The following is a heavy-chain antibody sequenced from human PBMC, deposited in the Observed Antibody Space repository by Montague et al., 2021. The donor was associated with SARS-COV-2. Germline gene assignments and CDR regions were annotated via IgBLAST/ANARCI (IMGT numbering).Heavy chain of an antibody. D-gene: IGHD7-27*01. CDR3: ARNWAYFDY. CDR2: XYWDDDR. J-gene: IGHJ4*02. Sequence: PALVKPTQTLTLTCTSSGFSLSTTGVGVGWIRQPPGKALEWLALXYWDDDRRYSPSLKSRLTITKDTSKNQVVLTMTNMDPVDTATYFCARNWAYFDYWGQGALVTVSS. CDR1: GFSLSTTGVG. V-gene: IGHV2-5*02.